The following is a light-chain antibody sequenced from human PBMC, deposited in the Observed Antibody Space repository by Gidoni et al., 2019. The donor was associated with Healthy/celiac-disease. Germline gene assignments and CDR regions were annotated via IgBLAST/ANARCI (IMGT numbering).Light chain of an antibody. J-gene: IGKJ2*03. CDR1: QSVLYSSNNKNY. CDR3: QQYYSTPPS. V-gene: IGKV4-1*01. Sequence: DIVMTQCQDSMAGSLGEQATINCKSSQSVLYSSNNKNYLAWYQQKPGQPPKLLIYWASTRESGVPDRFSGSGSGTDFTLTISSLQAEDVAVYYCQQYYSTPPSFGQGTKLEIK. CDR2: WAS.